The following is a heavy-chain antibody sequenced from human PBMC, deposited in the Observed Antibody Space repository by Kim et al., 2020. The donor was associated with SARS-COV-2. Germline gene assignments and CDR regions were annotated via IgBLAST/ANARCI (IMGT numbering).Heavy chain of an antibody. CDR1: GFTFDDYA. V-gene: IGHV3-43*02. CDR2: ISGDGGST. Sequence: GGSLRLSCAASGFTFDDYAMHWVRQAPGKGLEWVSLISGDGGSTYYADSVKGRFTISRDNSKNSLYLQMNSLRTEDTALYYCAKDMGFSSTSCFHYFYGMDVWGEGTTVTVSS. D-gene: IGHD2-2*01. J-gene: IGHJ6*04. CDR3: AKDMGFSSTSCFHYFYGMDV.